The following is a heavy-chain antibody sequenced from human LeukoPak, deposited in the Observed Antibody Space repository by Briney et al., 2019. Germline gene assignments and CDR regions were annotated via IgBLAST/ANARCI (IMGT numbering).Heavy chain of an antibody. V-gene: IGHV1-46*01. CDR3: ARDQEAFDY. CDR2: IYPRDGST. J-gene: IGHJ4*02. CDR1: GYGFTSNY. Sequence: ASVKVSCKASGYGFTSNYIHWVRQAPGQGLEWMGMIYPRDGSTSYAQKFQGRVTVTRDTSTSTVHMELSGLRSEDTAVYYCARDQEAFDYWGQGTLVTVSS.